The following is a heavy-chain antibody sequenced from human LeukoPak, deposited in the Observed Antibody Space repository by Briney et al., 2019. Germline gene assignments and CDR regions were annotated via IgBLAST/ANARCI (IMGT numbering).Heavy chain of an antibody. CDR1: GDSISSRNW. CDR3: ARGMWFDTLFSAFDV. Sequence: SETLSLTCSVSGDSISSRNWWTWGRQTPEKGLEWIGAIFHTGSTNYNPSVEGRGTISIDESRNHFSLMLTSVTAADTALYYCARGMWFDTLFSAFDVWGQGTMVSVSS. V-gene: IGHV4-4*02. D-gene: IGHD3-10*01. CDR2: IFHTGST. J-gene: IGHJ3*01.